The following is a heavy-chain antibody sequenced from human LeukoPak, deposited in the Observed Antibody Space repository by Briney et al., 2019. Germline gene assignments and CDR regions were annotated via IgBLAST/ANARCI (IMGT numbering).Heavy chain of an antibody. J-gene: IGHJ5*02. CDR1: GGSISISSYY. Sequence: PSETLSLTCSVSGGSISISSYYWGWIRQPPGKGLEWIGRIYYSESTYYNPSLKCPVTISVHTPKHQYSLKLSSVTAADTAVYYCARHEGYGITHVDNNWFDPWGQGTLVTVSS. D-gene: IGHD1-1*01. CDR3: ARHEGYGITHVDNNWFDP. V-gene: IGHV4-39*01. CDR2: IYYSEST.